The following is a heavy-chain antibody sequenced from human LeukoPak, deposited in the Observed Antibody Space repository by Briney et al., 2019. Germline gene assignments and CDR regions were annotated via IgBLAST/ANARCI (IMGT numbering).Heavy chain of an antibody. CDR2: IKHEGGER. V-gene: IGHV3-7*01. Sequence: PGGSLRLSCVASGFTFKNHWMVWVRQAPGKGREWVASIKHEGGERNYVDSVKGRFTISRANAENSMSLQTNSLGPEDSAVYFCARSAGYSRGLDFWGPGILVTVSS. CDR1: GFTFKNHW. CDR3: ARSAGYSRGLDF. J-gene: IGHJ4*02. D-gene: IGHD6-19*01.